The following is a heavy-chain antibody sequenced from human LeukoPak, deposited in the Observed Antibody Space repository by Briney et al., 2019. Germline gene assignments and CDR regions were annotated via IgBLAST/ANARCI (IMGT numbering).Heavy chain of an antibody. CDR3: ARDGRFPPEVLPRYFDY. V-gene: IGHV1-2*02. J-gene: IGHJ4*02. CDR2: INPNSGGT. Sequence: ASVKVSCKASGYTFTGHYMHWVRQASGQGLEWMGWINPNSGGTNYAQKFQGRVTMTRDTSISTAYMELSRLRSDDTAVYYCARDGRFPPEVLPRYFDYWGQGTLVTVSS. CDR1: GYTFTGHY. D-gene: IGHD1-26*01.